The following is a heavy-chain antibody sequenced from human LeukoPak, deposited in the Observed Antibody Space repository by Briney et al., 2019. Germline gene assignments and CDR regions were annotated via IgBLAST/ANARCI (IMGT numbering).Heavy chain of an antibody. CDR3: ATPNRGVIVGATPDAFDF. CDR1: GFTFDDYA. J-gene: IGHJ3*01. Sequence: QPGRSLRLSCAASGFTFDDYAMHWVRQAPGKGLEYVSAISSNGDTTYYANSVKGRFTISRDNSKNTLYLQMGSLRAEDMAVYYCATPNRGVIVGATPDAFDFWGQGTKVTVSS. CDR2: ISSNGDTT. D-gene: IGHD1-26*01. V-gene: IGHV3-64*01.